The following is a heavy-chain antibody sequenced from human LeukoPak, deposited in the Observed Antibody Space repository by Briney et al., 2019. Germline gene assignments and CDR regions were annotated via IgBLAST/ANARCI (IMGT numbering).Heavy chain of an antibody. CDR1: GFTFSSYG. J-gene: IGHJ4*02. V-gene: IGHV3-30*18. CDR2: ISYNESKR. CDR3: AKASAMIVVVSKHFDY. Sequence: GRSLRLSCAASGFTFSSYGMHWGRQAPGKGLEWVAVISYNESKRYYADSVKGRFTITRDNSKNTLYLQMNSLRAEDTAVYYCAKASAMIVVVSKHFDYWGQGTLVTVSS. D-gene: IGHD3-22*01.